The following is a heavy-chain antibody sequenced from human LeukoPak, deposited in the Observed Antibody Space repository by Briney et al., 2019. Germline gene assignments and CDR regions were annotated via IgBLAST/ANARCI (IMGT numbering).Heavy chain of an antibody. CDR3: AELGITMIGGV. Sequence: GGSLRLSCAASVFTFSSYGMHWVRQAPGKGLEWVAFIRYDGSIKYYADSVKGRFTISRDNAKNSLYLQMNSLRAEDTAVYYCAELGITMIGGVWGKGTTVTISS. D-gene: IGHD3-10*02. V-gene: IGHV3-30*02. CDR2: IRYDGSIK. J-gene: IGHJ6*04. CDR1: VFTFSSYG.